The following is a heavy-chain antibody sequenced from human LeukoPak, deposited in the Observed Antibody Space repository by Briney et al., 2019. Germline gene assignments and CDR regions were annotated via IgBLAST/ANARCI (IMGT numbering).Heavy chain of an antibody. CDR3: VRHAATRHNYGMDV. J-gene: IGHJ6*02. CDR1: GYPIRNGYH. Sequence: SETLSLTCTVSGYPIRNGYHWGWIRQPPGKGLEWIGHIYHSGSTNYNPSFKSRVTISVDTSKNHFSLYLSSVSAADTAVYYCVRHAATRHNYGMDVWGQGTTVTVSS. CDR2: IYHSGST. D-gene: IGHD6-13*01. V-gene: IGHV4-38-2*02.